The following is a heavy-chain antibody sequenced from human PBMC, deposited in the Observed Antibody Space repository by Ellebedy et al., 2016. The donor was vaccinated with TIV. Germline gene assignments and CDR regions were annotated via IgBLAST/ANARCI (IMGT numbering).Heavy chain of an antibody. CDR2: INPNSGGT. D-gene: IGHD4-23*01. J-gene: IGHJ4*02. Sequence: ASVKVSCXGSGYTFTSYGVSWVRQAPGQGLEWMGWINPNSGGTNYAQKFQGRVTMTRDTSISTAYMELSRLRSDDTAVYYCARDPDDYGGNGPKQPHDYWGQGTLVTVSS. CDR3: ARDPDDYGGNGPKQPHDY. CDR1: GYTFTSYG. V-gene: IGHV1-2*02.